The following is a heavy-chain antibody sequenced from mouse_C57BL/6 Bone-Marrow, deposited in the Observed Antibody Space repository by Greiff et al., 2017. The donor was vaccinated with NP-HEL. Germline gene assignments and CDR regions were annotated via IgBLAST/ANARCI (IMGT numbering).Heavy chain of an antibody. CDR1: GFTFSSYA. Sequence: DVMLVESGGGLVKPGGSLKLSCAASGFTFSSYAMSWVRQTPEKRLEWVATISDGGSYTYYPDNVKGRFTISRDNAKNNLYLQMSQLKAEDTAMYYCARDRIYYYGSSYPWYFDVWGTGTTVTVSS. CDR2: ISDGGSYT. J-gene: IGHJ1*03. D-gene: IGHD1-1*01. V-gene: IGHV5-4*01. CDR3: ARDRIYYYGSSYPWYFDV.